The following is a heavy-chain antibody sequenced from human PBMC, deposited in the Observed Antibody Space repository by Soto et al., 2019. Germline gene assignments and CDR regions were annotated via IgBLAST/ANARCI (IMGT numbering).Heavy chain of an antibody. Sequence: QVQLVESGGGVVQPGRSLRLSCAASGFTFSSYGMHWVRQAPGKGLEWVAVIWYDGSNKYYADSVKGRFTISRDNSKNTLYLQINSLRAEDTAVYYCARELIAAAVGDYWGQGTLVTVSS. CDR3: ARELIAAAVGDY. D-gene: IGHD6-25*01. CDR1: GFTFSSYG. V-gene: IGHV3-33*01. CDR2: IWYDGSNK. J-gene: IGHJ4*02.